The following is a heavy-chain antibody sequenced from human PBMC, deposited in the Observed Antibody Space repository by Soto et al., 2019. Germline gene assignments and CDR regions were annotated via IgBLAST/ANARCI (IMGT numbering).Heavy chain of an antibody. V-gene: IGHV3-13*01. CDR2: IGTAGDT. J-gene: IGHJ6*03. CDR1: GFTFSSYD. D-gene: IGHD4-17*01. Sequence: GGSLRLSCAASGFTFSSYDMHWVRQATGKGLEWVSAIGTAGDTYYPGSVKGRFTISRENAKNSLYLQMNSLRAGDTAVYYCARALYGDYPLNYYYYMDVWGKGTTVTVSS. CDR3: ARALYGDYPLNYYYYMDV.